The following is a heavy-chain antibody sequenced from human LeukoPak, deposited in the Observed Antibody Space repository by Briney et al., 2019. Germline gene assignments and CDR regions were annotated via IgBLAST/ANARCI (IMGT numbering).Heavy chain of an antibody. CDR2: IVGSDKTG. CDR3: AKGAQVGATSLFDY. J-gene: IGHJ4*02. CDR1: GFTFSNYA. D-gene: IGHD1-26*01. Sequence: PGGSLRLSCVASGFTFSNYAMSWVRQAPGKGLEWVSAIVGSDKTGYYADSVKGRFTISRDNSKNTLYLQMNSLRAEDTAVYYCAKGAQVGATSLFDYWGQGTLVTVSS. V-gene: IGHV3-23*01.